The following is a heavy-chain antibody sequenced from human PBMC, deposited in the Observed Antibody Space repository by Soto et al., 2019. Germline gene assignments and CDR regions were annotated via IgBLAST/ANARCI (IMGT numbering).Heavy chain of an antibody. J-gene: IGHJ5*02. CDR2: FYFGDSS. CDR3: ARHWGDLDP. D-gene: IGHD3-16*01. CDR1: GVSISSTSNY. V-gene: IGHV4-39*01. Sequence: QVQVEESGPGLVKPSETLSLTCNVSGVSISSTSNYWGWIRQPPGKGLEWIGCFYFGDSSYYNPSLKSRVTISVDTSKNQFSLRLTSVTATDTAIYYCARHWGDLDPWGQGILVTVSS.